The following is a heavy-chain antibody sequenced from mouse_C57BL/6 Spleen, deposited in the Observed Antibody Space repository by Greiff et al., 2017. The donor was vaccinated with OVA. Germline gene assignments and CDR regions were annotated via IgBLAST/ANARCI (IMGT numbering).Heavy chain of an antibody. D-gene: IGHD2-5*01. CDR3: ARWGYSNFWAMDY. CDR1: GYAFSSSW. CDR2: IYPGDGDT. J-gene: IGHJ4*01. Sequence: QVQLKQSGPELVKPGASVKISCKASGYAFSSSWMNWVKQRPGKGLEWIGRIYPGDGDTNYNGKFKGKATLTADKSSSTAYMQLSSLTSEDSAVYFCARWGYSNFWAMDYWGQGTSVTVSS. V-gene: IGHV1-82*01.